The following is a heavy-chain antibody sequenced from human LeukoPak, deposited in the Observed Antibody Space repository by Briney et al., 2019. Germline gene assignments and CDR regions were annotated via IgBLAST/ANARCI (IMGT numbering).Heavy chain of an antibody. D-gene: IGHD6-19*01. J-gene: IGHJ5*02. V-gene: IGHV4-39*07. Sequence: SETLSLTCSVSGGSISSSNYYWGWIRQPPGKGLEWIGSIYYSGSTYYNPSLKSRVTISVDTSKNQFSLKLRSVTAADTAVYYCARRAVAGWGNWFDPWGQGTLVTVSS. CDR1: GGSISSSNYY. CDR2: IYYSGST. CDR3: ARRAVAGWGNWFDP.